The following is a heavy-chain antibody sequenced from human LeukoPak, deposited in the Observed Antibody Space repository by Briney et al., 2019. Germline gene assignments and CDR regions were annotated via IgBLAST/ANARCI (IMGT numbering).Heavy chain of an antibody. CDR3: ARGLRWYFDL. CDR1: GGSFSGYY. Sequence: PSETLSLTCAVYGGSFSGYYWSWIRQPPGKGLEWIGEINHSGSTNYNPSLKSRVTISVDTSKNQFSLNLSSVTAADTAVYYCARGLRWYFDLWGRGTLVTVSS. V-gene: IGHV4-34*01. CDR2: INHSGST. J-gene: IGHJ2*01.